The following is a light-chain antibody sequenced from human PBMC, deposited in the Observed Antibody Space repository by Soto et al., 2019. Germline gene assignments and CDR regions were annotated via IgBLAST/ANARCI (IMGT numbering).Light chain of an antibody. Sequence: QSVLTQPPSVSGAPGQRVTISCTGSSSNIGAGYDVHWYQQLPGTAPKLLIYGNSNRPSGVSNRFSGSKSGNTASLTISGLQAEDEADYYCSSYTASNILEVFGTGTKLTVL. CDR1: SSNIGAGYD. CDR3: SSYTASNILEV. V-gene: IGLV1-40*01. CDR2: GNS. J-gene: IGLJ1*01.